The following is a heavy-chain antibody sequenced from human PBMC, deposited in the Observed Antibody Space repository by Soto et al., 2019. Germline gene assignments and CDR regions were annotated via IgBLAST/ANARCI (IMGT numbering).Heavy chain of an antibody. CDR2: VYYSGST. Sequence: QLQLQESGPGLVKPSETLSLTCTVSGGSISSNSYYWGWIHQPPGKGLEWIGSVYYSGSTYYNPSLKSRVTISVDTSKNQFSLKLSSVTAADTAVYYCARLGYSYGYYFDYWGQGTLVTVSS. CDR3: ARLGYSYGYYFDY. V-gene: IGHV4-39*01. CDR1: GGSISSNSYY. D-gene: IGHD5-18*01. J-gene: IGHJ4*02.